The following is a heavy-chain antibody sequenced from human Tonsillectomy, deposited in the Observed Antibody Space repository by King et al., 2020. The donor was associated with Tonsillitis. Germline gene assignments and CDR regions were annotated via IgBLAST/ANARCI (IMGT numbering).Heavy chain of an antibody. V-gene: IGHV4-34*01. J-gene: IGHJ6*03. CDR3: ARGGFDYDSSGYYYYYMDV. D-gene: IGHD3-22*01. CDR1: GGSFSGYY. CDR2: INHSGST. Sequence: VQLPQWGAGLLKPSETLSLTCAVYGGSFSGYYWSWIRQPPGKGLEWIGEINHSGSTNYNPSLKSRVTISVDTSKNQFSLKLSSVTAADTAVYYCARGGFDYDSSGYYYYYMDVWGKGTTVTVSS.